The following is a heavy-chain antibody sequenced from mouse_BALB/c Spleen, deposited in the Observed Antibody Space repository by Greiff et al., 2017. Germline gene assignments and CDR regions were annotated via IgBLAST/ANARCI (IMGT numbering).Heavy chain of an antibody. CDR3: ARYYDYDVGYYFDY. D-gene: IGHD2-4*01. Sequence: EVKLMESGPGLVKPSQSLSLTCTVTGYSITSDYAWNWIRQFPGNKLEWMGYLSYSGSTSYNPSLKSRISITRDTSKNQFFLQLNSVTTEDTATYYCARYYDYDVGYYFDYWGQGTTLTVSS. CDR1: GYSITSDYA. CDR2: LSYSGST. V-gene: IGHV3-2*02. J-gene: IGHJ2*01.